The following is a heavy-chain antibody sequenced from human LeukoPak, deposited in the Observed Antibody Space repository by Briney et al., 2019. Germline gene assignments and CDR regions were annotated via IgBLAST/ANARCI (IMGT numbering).Heavy chain of an antibody. CDR3: AKAKSRIAAAYYFDY. V-gene: IGHV3-43*02. CDR2: ISGDGGST. D-gene: IGHD6-13*01. J-gene: IGHJ4*02. CDR1: GFTFDDYA. Sequence: PGGSLRLSCAASGFTFDDYAMHWVRQAPGKGLEGVSLISGDGGSTYYADSVKGGFTISRDNNKNSLYLQMNSLRTEDTALYYCAKAKSRIAAAYYFDYWGQGTLVTVSS.